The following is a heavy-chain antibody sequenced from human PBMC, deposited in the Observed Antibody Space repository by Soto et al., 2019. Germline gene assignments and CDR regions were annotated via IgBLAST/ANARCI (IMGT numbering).Heavy chain of an antibody. V-gene: IGHV1-3*01. CDR3: ARDSLRYFDWGYGMDV. Sequence: QVQLVQSGAEVKQPGASVKVSCKASGYTFTSYAMHWVRQAPGQRLEWMGWINAGNGNTKYSQKFQGRVTITRDTXAXKAYMELSSLRSEDTAVYYCARDSLRYFDWGYGMDVWGQGTTVTVSS. J-gene: IGHJ6*02. D-gene: IGHD3-9*01. CDR1: GYTFTSYA. CDR2: INAGNGNT.